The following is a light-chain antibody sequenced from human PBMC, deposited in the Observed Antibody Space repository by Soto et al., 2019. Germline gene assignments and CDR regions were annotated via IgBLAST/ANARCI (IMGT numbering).Light chain of an antibody. V-gene: IGKV3-20*01. Sequence: EIVLTQSPGSLSLSPGERVTLSCRASQSLTSTYVAWYQQKLGQAPRLLIFGAYVRATGVPDRFSGSGSGTDFTLTISRLEHEDSAVYFCHQYVDSPWTFGQGTKVEIK. J-gene: IGKJ1*01. CDR3: HQYVDSPWT. CDR1: QSLTSTY. CDR2: GAY.